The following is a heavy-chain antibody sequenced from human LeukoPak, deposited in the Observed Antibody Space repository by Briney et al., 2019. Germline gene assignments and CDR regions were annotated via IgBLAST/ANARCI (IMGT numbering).Heavy chain of an antibody. J-gene: IGHJ3*02. CDR1: GGSISSSSYY. V-gene: IGHV4-39*07. CDR2: IYYSGST. CDR3: ASEYYYDSSGSIDAFDI. Sequence: SETLSLTCTVSGGSISSSSYYWGWIRQPPGKGLEWIGSIYYSGSTYYNPSLKSRVTISVDTSKNQFSLKLSSVTAADTAVYYCASEYYYDSSGSIDAFDIWGQGTMVTVSS. D-gene: IGHD3-22*01.